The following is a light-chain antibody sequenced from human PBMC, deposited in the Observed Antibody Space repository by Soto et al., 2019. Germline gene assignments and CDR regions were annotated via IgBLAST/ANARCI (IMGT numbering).Light chain of an antibody. V-gene: IGKV3-20*01. CDR1: QNVYRY. Sequence: EIVLTQSPATLSLSPGERAALSCRASQNVYRYLAWYQQKPGQAPRLLIYGASSRPTGIPDRFSGSGSGTDFTLTISRLEPEDFAVYYCQQYGSSSTFGQGTRLEIK. J-gene: IGKJ5*01. CDR2: GAS. CDR3: QQYGSSST.